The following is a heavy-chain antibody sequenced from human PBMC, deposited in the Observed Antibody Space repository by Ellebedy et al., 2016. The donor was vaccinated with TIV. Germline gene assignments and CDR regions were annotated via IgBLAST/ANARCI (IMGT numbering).Heavy chain of an antibody. V-gene: IGHV4-59*08. CDR2: IYYSGST. J-gene: IGHJ6*02. D-gene: IGHD3-10*01. Sequence: MPSETLSLTCTVSGGSISSYYWSWIRQPPGKGLEWIGYIYYSGSTNYNPSLKSRVTISVDTSKNQFSLKLSSVTAADTAVYYCARHIRNMVRGVIMPWYYGMDVWGQGTTVTVSS. CDR3: ARHIRNMVRGVIMPWYYGMDV. CDR1: GGSISSYY.